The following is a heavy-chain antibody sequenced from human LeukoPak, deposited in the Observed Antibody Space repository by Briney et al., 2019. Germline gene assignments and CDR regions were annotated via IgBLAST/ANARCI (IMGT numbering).Heavy chain of an antibody. V-gene: IGHV3-66*01. CDR3: ASCEMATFHSWTFDI. CDR2: IYSGGST. Sequence: GGSLRLSCAASGFTVSSNYMSWVRQAPGKGLEWGSVIYSGGSTYYADSVKANFTMYRDNSKNNLYIQMNSLKTEDTAVYYCASCEMATFHSWTFDIWGQGTMVTVSS. D-gene: IGHD5-24*01. J-gene: IGHJ3*02. CDR1: GFTVSSNY.